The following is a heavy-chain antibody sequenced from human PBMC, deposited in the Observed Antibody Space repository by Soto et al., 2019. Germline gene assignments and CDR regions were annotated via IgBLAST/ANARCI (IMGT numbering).Heavy chain of an antibody. D-gene: IGHD3-10*01. CDR2: VKTTGEE. CDR3: AKPYGPLAFDY. J-gene: IGHJ4*02. V-gene: IGHV3-23*01. Sequence: PGGSLRLSCAASGFTSSMFAMSWVRQAPGTGLEWVSTVKTTGEEYYADSVQGRFTISRDNSKNTLYLQVNSLRVEDTAVYYCAKPYGPLAFDYWGPGTLVTVSS. CDR1: GFTSSMFA.